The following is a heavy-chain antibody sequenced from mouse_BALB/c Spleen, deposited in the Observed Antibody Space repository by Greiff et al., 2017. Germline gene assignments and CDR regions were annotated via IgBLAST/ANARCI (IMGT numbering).Heavy chain of an antibody. J-gene: IGHJ3*01. Sequence: QVQLQQSGAELVRPGVSVKISCKGSGYTFTDYAMHWVKQSHAKSLEWIGVISTYYGDASYNQKFKGKTTMTVDKSSSTAYMELARLTSEDSAIYYCARRNDGYYGFAYWGQGTLVTVSA. V-gene: IGHV1S137*01. D-gene: IGHD2-3*01. CDR1: GYTFTDYA. CDR2: ISTYYGDA. CDR3: ARRNDGYYGFAY.